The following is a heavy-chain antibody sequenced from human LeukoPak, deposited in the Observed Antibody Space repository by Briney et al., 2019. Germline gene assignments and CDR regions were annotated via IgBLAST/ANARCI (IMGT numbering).Heavy chain of an antibody. Sequence: GGSLRLSCAASGFTFSDFYMSWVRQAPGKGLEWVANINEDGSEEKYVDSVKGRFTISRDNAKNSLYLQMSSLRVDDTAVYYCARWPHCQDFWGRGTRVTVSS. J-gene: IGHJ4*02. CDR2: INEDGSEE. CDR1: GFTFSDFY. V-gene: IGHV3-7*03. CDR3: ARWPHCQDF.